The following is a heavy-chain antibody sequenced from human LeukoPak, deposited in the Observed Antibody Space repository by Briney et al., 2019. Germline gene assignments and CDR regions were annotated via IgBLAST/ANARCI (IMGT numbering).Heavy chain of an antibody. J-gene: IGHJ4*02. D-gene: IGHD6-19*01. V-gene: IGHV3-30*04. Sequence: PGGSLRLSCAVSGFTFSSYAMHWVRQAPGKGLEWVAVIFYDGSIQYYADSVKGRFTISRDNSKNTLYLQMNSLRTEDTAVYYCARARGSGWYPSFDYWGQGTLVTVSS. CDR2: IFYDGSIQ. CDR1: GFTFSSYA. CDR3: ARARGSGWYPSFDY.